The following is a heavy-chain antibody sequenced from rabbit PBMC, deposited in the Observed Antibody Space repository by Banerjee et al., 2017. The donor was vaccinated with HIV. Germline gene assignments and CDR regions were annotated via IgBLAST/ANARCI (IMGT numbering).Heavy chain of an antibody. CDR2: IGAGSGST. CDR1: GFSFSSGYY. J-gene: IGHJ3*01. D-gene: IGHD1-1*01. Sequence: QSLEESGGDLVKPGASLRLTCTASGFSFSSGYYMCWVRQAPGKGLEWIGCIGAGSGSTYYASWAKGRFTISKTSSTTVTLQMTSLTAADTATYFCAKGESGNSRGYYSLWGQGTLVTVS. CDR3: AKGESGNSRGYYSL. V-gene: IGHV1S40*01.